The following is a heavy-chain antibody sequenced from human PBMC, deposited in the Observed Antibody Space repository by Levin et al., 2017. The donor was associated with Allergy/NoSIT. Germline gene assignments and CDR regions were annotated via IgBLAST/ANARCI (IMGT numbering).Heavy chain of an antibody. CDR2: IRQDGNEK. J-gene: IGHJ3*02. CDR1: EFTFSYYW. Sequence: GGSLRLSCAASEFTFSYYWVTWVRQAPGKGLEWVANIRQDGNEKYYVDSVKGRFTISRDNAKNSLYMQMNSLRAEDTAVYYCARDLTVTTGGSFYDALDIWGQGTMVTVSS. V-gene: IGHV3-7*01. CDR3: ARDLTVTTGGSFYDALDI. D-gene: IGHD4-17*01.